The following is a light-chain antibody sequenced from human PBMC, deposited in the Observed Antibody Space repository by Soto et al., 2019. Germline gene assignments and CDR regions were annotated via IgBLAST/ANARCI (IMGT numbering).Light chain of an antibody. CDR2: GAS. CDR1: QSVSSSY. J-gene: IGKJ3*01. Sequence: EIVLTQSPGTLSLSPGERATLSCRASQSVSSSYLAWYQQKPGQAPRLLIYGASSRATGIPDRFSVSGSGTDFTLTISRLEPEDFAVYYCQHYGSLALFGPGTKGDIK. V-gene: IGKV3-20*01. CDR3: QHYGSLAL.